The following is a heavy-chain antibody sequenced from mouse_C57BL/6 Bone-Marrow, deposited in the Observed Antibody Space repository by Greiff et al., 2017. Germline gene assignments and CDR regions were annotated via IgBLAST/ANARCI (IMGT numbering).Heavy chain of an antibody. J-gene: IGHJ1*03. D-gene: IGHD1-1*01. CDR3: AGITTVGDWYFGV. CDR2: IDPEDGET. V-gene: IGHV14-2*01. Sequence: VQLQQSGAELVKPGASVKLSCTASGFNIKDYYMHWVKQRTEQGLEWIGRIDPEDGETKYAPKFQGKATITADTASNTAYLQLSSLTSEDTDVYYCAGITTVGDWYFGVWGTGTTVPVSS. CDR1: GFNIKDYY.